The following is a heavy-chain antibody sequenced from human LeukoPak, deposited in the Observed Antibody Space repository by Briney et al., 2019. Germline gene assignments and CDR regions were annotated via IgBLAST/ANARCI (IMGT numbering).Heavy chain of an antibody. J-gene: IGHJ4*02. CDR2: TIPIFGTA. CDR1: GATFSRYA. V-gene: IGHV1-69*13. CDR3: ARAYSGYDFFDY. D-gene: IGHD5-12*01. Sequence: ASVKVSCKASGATFSRYAISWVRQAPGQGLEWMGGTIPIFGTANYAQKFQGRVTITADESTSTAYMEVSSLRSEDTAVYYCARAYSGYDFFDYWGQGILVTVSS.